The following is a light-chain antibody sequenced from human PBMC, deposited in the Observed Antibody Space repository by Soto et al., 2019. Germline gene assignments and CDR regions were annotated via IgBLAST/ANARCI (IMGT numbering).Light chain of an antibody. CDR2: DLS. CDR3: NSFTNSSTLV. V-gene: IGLV2-14*03. CDR1: SSDVGAFNY. Sequence: QSALTQPASVGGSPGQSSTISCTGTSSDVGAFNYVSWYQHHPGKAPKLMIYDLSNRPPAVSNRFSGSNSGNTASLTITGLQAEDEADYYCNSFTNSSTLVFGGGTKLTVL. J-gene: IGLJ2*01.